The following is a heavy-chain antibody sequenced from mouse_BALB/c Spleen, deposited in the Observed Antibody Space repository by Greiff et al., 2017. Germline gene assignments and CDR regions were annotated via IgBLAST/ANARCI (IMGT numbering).Heavy chain of an antibody. CDR2: ISSGGST. CDR3: ARAGITTATYAMDY. CDR1: GFTFSSYA. D-gene: IGHD1-2*01. V-gene: IGHV5-6-5*01. J-gene: IGHJ4*01. Sequence: EVNLVESGGGLVKPGGSLKLSCAASGFTFSSYAMSWVRQTPEKRLEWVASISSGGSTYYPDSVKGRFTISRDNARNILYLQMSSLRSEDTAMYYCARAGITTATYAMDYWGQGTSVTSPQ.